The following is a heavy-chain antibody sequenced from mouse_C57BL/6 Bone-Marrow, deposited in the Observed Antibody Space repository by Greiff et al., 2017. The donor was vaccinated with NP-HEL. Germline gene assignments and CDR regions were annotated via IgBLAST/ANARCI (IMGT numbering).Heavy chain of an antibody. CDR2: INPNNGGT. D-gene: IGHD1-1*01. CDR1: GYTFTDYN. Sequence: VQLQQSGPELVKPGASVKMSCKASGYTFTDYNMHWVKQSHGKSLEWIGYINPNNGGTSYNQKFKGKATLTVNKSSSTAYMELRSLTSEDSAVYYCALITTVVATNYWGQGTTLTVSS. CDR3: ALITTVVATNY. J-gene: IGHJ2*01. V-gene: IGHV1-22*01.